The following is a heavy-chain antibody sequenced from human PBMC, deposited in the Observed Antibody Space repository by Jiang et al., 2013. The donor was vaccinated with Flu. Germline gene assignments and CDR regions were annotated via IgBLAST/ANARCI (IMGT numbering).Heavy chain of an antibody. CDR1: GYTFTGYY. CDR3: ARDLIVATIIAFDI. V-gene: IGHV1-2*02. D-gene: IGHD5-12*01. J-gene: IGHJ3*02. Sequence: QLVESGAEVKKPGASVKVSCKASGYTFTGYYMHWVRQAPGQGLEWMGWINPNSGGTNYAQKFQGRVTMTRDTSISTAYMELSRLRSDDTAVYYCARDLIVATIIAFDIWGQGTMVTVSS. CDR2: INPNSGGT.